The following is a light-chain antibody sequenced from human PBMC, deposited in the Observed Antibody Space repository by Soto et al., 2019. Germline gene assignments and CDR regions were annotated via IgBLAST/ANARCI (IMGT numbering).Light chain of an antibody. CDR1: QTISSW. J-gene: IGKJ1*01. CDR3: QQYNTYV. V-gene: IGKV1-5*03. Sequence: DIQMTQSPSTLSGSVGDRVTIPCRASQTISSWLAWYQQKPGKAPKLLIYKASTLKSGVPSRFSGSGSGTEFTLTISDLQPGDFATYFCQQYNTYVFGQGTKVDIK. CDR2: KAS.